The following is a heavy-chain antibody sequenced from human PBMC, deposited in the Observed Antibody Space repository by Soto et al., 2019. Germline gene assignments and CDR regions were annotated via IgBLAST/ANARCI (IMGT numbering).Heavy chain of an antibody. Sequence: PGESLKISCKGSGYTFTSYWIAWVRQMPGKGLEWMGIVYPGDSDTRYSPSFQGRVTISADKSTSTAYLQWSSLEASDTAMYYCARRGAFSDHWSGSNGGSDYWGQGTLVTVSS. V-gene: IGHV5-51*01. CDR3: ARRGAFSDHWSGSNGGSDY. J-gene: IGHJ4*02. CDR2: VYPGDSDT. D-gene: IGHD3-3*01. CDR1: GYTFTSYW.